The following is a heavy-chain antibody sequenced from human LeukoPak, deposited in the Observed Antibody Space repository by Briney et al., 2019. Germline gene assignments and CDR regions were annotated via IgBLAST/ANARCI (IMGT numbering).Heavy chain of an antibody. V-gene: IGHV3-9*01. CDR2: ISLKCGII. D-gene: IGHD3-10*01. CDR1: LFTFDNCA. J-gene: IGHJ4*02. CDR3: VRDAREFRTDGPWLDF. Sequence: PGRSLRLSCAHSLFTFDNCAMQRVRQGPRDGLERVSGISLKCGIIVYADSVKGRFTIYRDNAETLLYLHMNCLRVDDTALYYCVRDAREFRTDGPWLDFWGQGTLVTVSS.